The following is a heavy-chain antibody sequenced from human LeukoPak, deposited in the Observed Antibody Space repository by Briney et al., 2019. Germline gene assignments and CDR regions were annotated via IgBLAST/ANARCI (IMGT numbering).Heavy chain of an antibody. CDR2: INHSGST. V-gene: IGHV4-39*07. CDR3: ARVRYYYGSGSYFGY. J-gene: IGHJ4*01. Sequence: SETLSLTCTVSGGSISSSSYYWGWIRQPPGKGLEWIGEINHSGSTNYNPSLKSRVTISVDTSKNQFSLKLSSVTAADTAVYYCARVRYYYGSGSYFGYWGQGTLVTVSS. D-gene: IGHD3-10*01. CDR1: GGSISSSSYY.